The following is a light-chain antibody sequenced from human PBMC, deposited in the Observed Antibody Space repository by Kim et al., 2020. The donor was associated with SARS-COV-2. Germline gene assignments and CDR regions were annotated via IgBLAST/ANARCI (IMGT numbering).Light chain of an antibody. CDR3: QSYDNSLSGYV. J-gene: IGLJ1*01. Sequence: QSVLTQPPSVFGAPGQRVTISCTGSSSNIGAGYDVHWYQQFPGTAPKLLIYGSTNRPSGVPDRFSGSKSGTSASLAITGLQAEDEVDYFCQSYDNSLSGYVFATGTKVTVL. CDR2: GST. V-gene: IGLV1-40*01. CDR1: SSNIGAGYD.